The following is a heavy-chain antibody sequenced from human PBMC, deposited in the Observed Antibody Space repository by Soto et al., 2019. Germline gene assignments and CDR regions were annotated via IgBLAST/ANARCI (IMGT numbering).Heavy chain of an antibody. CDR2: IYYGEGT. CDR3: ARDMGSAMTTRIFDH. CDR1: GGSVDSGNHY. Sequence: QVLVQESGPGLVKPSQTLTLSCTVSGGSVDSGNHYWNWIRQPPGKGLEWIGYIYYGEGTYYNPSIKRRATISVGTSQSRFSLRMTSVTAADTAVYYCARDMGSAMTTRIFDHWGQGTLVTVSS. J-gene: IGHJ4*02. V-gene: IGHV4-30-4*01. D-gene: IGHD4-17*01.